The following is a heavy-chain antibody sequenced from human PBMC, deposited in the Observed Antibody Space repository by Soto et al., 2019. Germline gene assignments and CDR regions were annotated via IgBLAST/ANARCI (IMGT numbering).Heavy chain of an antibody. D-gene: IGHD1-26*01. CDR3: ARDLWMWELLLSLDY. J-gene: IGHJ4*02. CDR2: ISSSSSTI. CDR1: GFTFSSYS. Sequence: EVQLVESGGGLVQSGGSLRLSCAASGFTFSSYSMNWVRQAPGKGLEWVSYISSSSSTIYYADSVKGRFTISRDNAKNSLYLQMNSLRAEDTAVYYCARDLWMWELLLSLDYWGQGTLVTVSS. V-gene: IGHV3-48*01.